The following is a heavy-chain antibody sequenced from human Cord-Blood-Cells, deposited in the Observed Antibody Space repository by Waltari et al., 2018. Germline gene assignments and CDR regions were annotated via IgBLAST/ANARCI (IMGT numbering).Heavy chain of an antibody. J-gene: IGHJ3*02. V-gene: IGHV3-30-3*01. CDR1: GFTFSSYA. CDR2: NRYKRSKK. D-gene: IGHD6-6*01. Sequence: QVQLVESGGGVDQPGRSLRLSCAAYGFTFSSYAMHWVRQAPGKGLGGAAVNRYKRSKKYHPDSVKDRFTISRVKSKNALDREMNSQIAEDTAVYCCASIAARQNAFDIWGQGTMVTVSS. CDR3: ASIAARQNAFDI.